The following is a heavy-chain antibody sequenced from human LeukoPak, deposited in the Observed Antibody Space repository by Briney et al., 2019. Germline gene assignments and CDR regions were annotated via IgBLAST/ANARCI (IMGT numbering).Heavy chain of an antibody. CDR3: GRSMDV. CDR1: GFTFSSYW. J-gene: IGHJ6*02. V-gene: IGHV3-7*03. Sequence: GGSLRLSCAASGFTFSSYWMNWARQAPGKGLEWVASINHNGNVNYYVDSVKGRFTISRDNAKNSLYLQMSNLRAEDTAVYYCGRSMDVWGQGTTVTVSS. CDR2: INHNGNVN.